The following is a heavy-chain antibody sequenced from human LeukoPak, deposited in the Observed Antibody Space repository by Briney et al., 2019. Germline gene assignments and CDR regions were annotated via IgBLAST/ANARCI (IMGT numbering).Heavy chain of an antibody. V-gene: IGHV3-23*01. Sequence: SGGSLRLSCAASGFTFSSACLSWVRQAPGKGLEWVSAISGSGGSTHYADSVKGRFTISRDNSKNTVYLQMDSLRAEDAAVYYCANSRGHGSGNLWGQGTLVTVSS. CDR3: ANSRGHGSGNL. CDR1: GFTFSSAC. CDR2: ISGSGGST. J-gene: IGHJ5*02. D-gene: IGHD3-10*01.